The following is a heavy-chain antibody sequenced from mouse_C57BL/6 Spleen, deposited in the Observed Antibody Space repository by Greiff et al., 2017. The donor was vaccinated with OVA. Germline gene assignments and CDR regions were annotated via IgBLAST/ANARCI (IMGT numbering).Heavy chain of an antibody. CDR2: ISGGGGNT. CDR1: GFTFSSYT. Sequence: EVKVVESGGGLVKPGGSLKLSCAASGFTFSSYTMSWVRQTPEKRLEWVATISGGGGNTYYPDSVKGRFTISRDNAKNTLYLQMSSLRSEDTALYYCARLYSNYEGGAMDYWGQGTSVTVSS. J-gene: IGHJ4*01. V-gene: IGHV5-9*01. CDR3: ARLYSNYEGGAMDY. D-gene: IGHD2-5*01.